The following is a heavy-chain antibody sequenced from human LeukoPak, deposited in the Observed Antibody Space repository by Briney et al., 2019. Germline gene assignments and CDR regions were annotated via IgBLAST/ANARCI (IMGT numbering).Heavy chain of an antibody. CDR3: AREGVYGMDV. D-gene: IGHD2-8*01. J-gene: IGHJ6*02. V-gene: IGHV3-53*01. Sequence: GGSLRLSCAASGFTINSSFMTWVRQAPGKGLEWVSVTYSDGTTYYADSVKGRFSISRDNTKKSLHLQMNSLRAEDTAVYYRAREGVYGMDVWGQGTTVTVSS. CDR1: GFTINSSF. CDR2: TYSDGTT.